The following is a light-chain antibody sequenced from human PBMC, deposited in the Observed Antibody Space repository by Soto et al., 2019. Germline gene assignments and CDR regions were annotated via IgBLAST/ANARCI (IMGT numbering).Light chain of an antibody. J-gene: IGLJ2*01. Sequence: QSALTQPASVSGSPGQSITISCTGTSSGVGSYNLVSWYQQHPGKAPKLMIYEGSKRPSGVSNRFSGSKSGNTASLTISGLQAEDEAHYYCCSYAGSSTFVVFGGGTKLTVL. CDR1: SSGVGSYNL. CDR2: EGS. V-gene: IGLV2-23*03. CDR3: CSYAGSSTFVV.